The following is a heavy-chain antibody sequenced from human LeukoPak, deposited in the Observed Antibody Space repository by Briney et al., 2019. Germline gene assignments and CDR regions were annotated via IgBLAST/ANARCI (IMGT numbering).Heavy chain of an antibody. Sequence: GASVTVSCKASGYTFTGYYMHWVRQAPGQGLEWMGRINPNSGGTNYAQKFQGRVTMTRDTSISTAYMELSRLRSDDTAVYYCAREHIAAAGLYYYYGMGVWGQGTTVTVSS. J-gene: IGHJ6*02. CDR1: GYTFTGYY. V-gene: IGHV1-2*06. D-gene: IGHD6-13*01. CDR3: AREHIAAAGLYYYYGMGV. CDR2: INPNSGGT.